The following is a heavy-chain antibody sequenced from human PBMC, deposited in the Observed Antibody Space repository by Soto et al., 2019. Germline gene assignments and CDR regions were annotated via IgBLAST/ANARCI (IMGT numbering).Heavy chain of an antibody. CDR2: IYYSGST. CDR3: ARVASPGYCSSTSCSFMDV. V-gene: IGHV4-61*01. D-gene: IGHD2-2*01. Sequence: SETLSLTCTVSGGSVSSGSYYWSWIRQPPGKGLEWIGYIYYSGSTNYNPSLKSRVTISVDTSKNQFSLKLSSVTAADTAVYYCARVASPGYCSSTSCSFMDVWGQGTTVTVSS. J-gene: IGHJ6*02. CDR1: GGSVSSGSYY.